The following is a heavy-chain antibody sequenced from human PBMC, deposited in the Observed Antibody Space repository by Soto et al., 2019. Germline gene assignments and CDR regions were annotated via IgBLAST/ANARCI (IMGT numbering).Heavy chain of an antibody. CDR3: ARDQGSSGDHDAFDI. J-gene: IGHJ3*02. CDR1: GFTVSSNY. Sequence: EVQLVESGGGLVQPGGSLRLSCAASGFTVSSNYMSWVRQAPGKGLEWVSVIYSSGSTYYADSVKGRFTISRDNSNNTLYLQMNSRRAEDTAVYYCARDQGSSGDHDAFDIWGQGTMVTVSS. V-gene: IGHV3-66*01. CDR2: IYSSGST. D-gene: IGHD6-13*01.